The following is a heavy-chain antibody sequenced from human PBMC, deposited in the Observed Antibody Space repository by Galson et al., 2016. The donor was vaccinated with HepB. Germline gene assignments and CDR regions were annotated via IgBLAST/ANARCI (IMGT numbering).Heavy chain of an antibody. CDR1: GFIVSRNY. CDR3: ATGGDRTIDS. Sequence: LRLSCAASGFIVSRNYMSWVRQAPGKGLEWVSLIYSGGSTKYADSVKGRFTISRDNSKNTLYLQMDSLRAEDTAVYYCATGGDRTIDSWGQGTLVTVSS. V-gene: IGHV3-53*01. CDR2: IYSGGST. D-gene: IGHD1-14*01. J-gene: IGHJ5*02.